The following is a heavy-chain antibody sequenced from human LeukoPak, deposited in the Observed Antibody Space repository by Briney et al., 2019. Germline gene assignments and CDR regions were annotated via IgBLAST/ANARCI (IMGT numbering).Heavy chain of an antibody. CDR2: ISGSGDRT. J-gene: IGHJ4*02. V-gene: IGHV3-23*01. D-gene: IGHD1-26*01. Sequence: PGGSLRLSCAASSFTFSSNPMAWVRQAPGKGLEWVSLISGSGDRTYYADSVKGRFTISRDNSKNTLYLQMNSLRAEDTAVYYCAKDLKNSGSSTLNDYWGQGTLVTVSS. CDR3: AKDLKNSGSSTLNDY. CDR1: SFTFSSNP.